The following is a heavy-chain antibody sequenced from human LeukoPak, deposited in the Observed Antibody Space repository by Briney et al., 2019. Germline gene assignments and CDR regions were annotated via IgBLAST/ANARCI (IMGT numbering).Heavy chain of an antibody. CDR3: TRDNFWSGYSTFDY. V-gene: IGHV3-33*01. Sequence: GGSLRLSCAASGFTFSSYGMHWVRQAPGKGLEWVAVIWYDGSNKYYADSVKGRFTISRDNSKNTLYLQMNSLKTEDTAVYYCTRDNFWSGYSTFDYWGQGTLVTVSS. J-gene: IGHJ4*02. D-gene: IGHD3-3*01. CDR2: IWYDGSNK. CDR1: GFTFSSYG.